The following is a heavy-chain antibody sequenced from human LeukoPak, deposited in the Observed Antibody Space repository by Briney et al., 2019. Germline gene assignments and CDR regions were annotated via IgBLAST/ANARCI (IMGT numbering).Heavy chain of an antibody. V-gene: IGHV4-61*02. D-gene: IGHD3-22*01. CDR1: GGSISSGSYY. J-gene: IGHJ2*01. CDR3: ARAPEPSYYYDSSGCYSGWYFDL. CDR2: IYTSGST. Sequence: SQTLSLTCTVSGGSISSGSYYWSWIRQPAGKGLEWIGRIYTSGSTNYNPSLKSRVTISVDTSKNQFSLKLSSVTAADTAVYYCARAPEPSYYYDSSGCYSGWYFDLWGRGTLVTVSS.